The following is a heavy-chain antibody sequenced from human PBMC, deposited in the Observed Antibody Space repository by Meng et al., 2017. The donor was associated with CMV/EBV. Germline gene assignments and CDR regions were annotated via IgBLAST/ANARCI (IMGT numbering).Heavy chain of an antibody. CDR3: ARDRAARTFDY. D-gene: IGHD6-6*01. CDR1: GFTVSSNY. CDR2: IYSGGST. V-gene: IGHV3-66*01. J-gene: IGHJ4*02. Sequence: EVQPVGSGGGLVQPGGSLRLSCAASGFTVSSNYMSWVRQAPGKGLEWVSVIYSGGSTYYADSVKGRFTISRDNSKNTLYLQMNSLRAEDTAVYYCARDRAARTFDYWGQGTLVTVSS.